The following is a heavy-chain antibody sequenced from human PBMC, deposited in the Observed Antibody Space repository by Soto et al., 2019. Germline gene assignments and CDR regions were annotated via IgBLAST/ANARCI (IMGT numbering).Heavy chain of an antibody. CDR3: ARGVDYWSGYIF. Sequence: SETLSLTCALYVGSFDGYYWSCIRHSPGKGLEWTGEIHHSGSTKYNPSLKSRVSLSVDTSTKQFSLKMTSMTAADRGVYYCARGVDYWSGYIFWGEGTPVNVSS. D-gene: IGHD3-3*01. CDR1: VGSFDGYY. V-gene: IGHV4-34*01. J-gene: IGHJ4*02. CDR2: IHHSGST.